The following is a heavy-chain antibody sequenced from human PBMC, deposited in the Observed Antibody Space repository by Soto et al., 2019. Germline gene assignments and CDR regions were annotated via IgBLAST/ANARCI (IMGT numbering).Heavy chain of an antibody. CDR1: GFTFSSYA. J-gene: IGHJ2*01. CDR3: AKDLRLVGSTSRLYLDL. CDR2: ISGSGGST. Sequence: EVQLLESGGGLVQPGGSLRLSCAASGFTFSSYAMSWVRQAPGKGLEWVSAISGSGGSTYYADSVKGRFTISRDNSKNTLYLQMNSLRAEDTAVYYCAKDLRLVGSTSRLYLDLWGRGTLVTVSS. D-gene: IGHD2-2*01. V-gene: IGHV3-23*01.